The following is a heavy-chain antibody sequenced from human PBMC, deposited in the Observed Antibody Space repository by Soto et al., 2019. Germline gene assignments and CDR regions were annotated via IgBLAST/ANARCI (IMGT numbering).Heavy chain of an antibody. V-gene: IGHV3-30*04. J-gene: IGHJ4*02. CDR3: VREPWGFSGSWYDY. CDR2: ISYDGRNK. Sequence: GGSLRLSCAASGFTFNSYPMHWVRQAPGKGLEWVAVISYDGRNKYYADSVKGRFTISRDNTKNTLYLQMNSLRVDDTAMYYCVREPWGFSGSWYDYWGQGTLVTVSS. CDR1: GFTFNSYP. D-gene: IGHD5-12*01.